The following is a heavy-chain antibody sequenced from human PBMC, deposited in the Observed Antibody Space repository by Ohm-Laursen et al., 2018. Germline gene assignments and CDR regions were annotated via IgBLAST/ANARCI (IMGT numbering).Heavy chain of an antibody. CDR2: IISSSTTI. V-gene: IGHV3-48*01. Sequence: SLRLSCAASGFTFSKYSMNWVRQAPGKGLEWVSYIISSSTTIYYADSVKGRFTISRDNAKNSLYLQMNSLRAEDTAVYYCARVSYYYDSSGYPAFDIWGQGTMVTVSS. CDR3: ARVSYYYDSSGYPAFDI. CDR1: GFTFSKYS. J-gene: IGHJ3*02. D-gene: IGHD3-22*01.